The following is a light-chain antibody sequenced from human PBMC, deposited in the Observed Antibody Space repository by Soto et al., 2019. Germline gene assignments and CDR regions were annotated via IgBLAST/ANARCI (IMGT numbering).Light chain of an antibody. CDR3: QKYDGVPLT. Sequence: QMTQSPSSLSASVGDRVNITCRASQGIANHLAWYQQQPGKVPRLLIDAASTLQSGVPSRFSGSGSKREFTLTITNLQPEDVATYYCQKYDGVPLTFGGGTKVEIK. V-gene: IGKV1-27*01. J-gene: IGKJ4*01. CDR2: AAS. CDR1: QGIANH.